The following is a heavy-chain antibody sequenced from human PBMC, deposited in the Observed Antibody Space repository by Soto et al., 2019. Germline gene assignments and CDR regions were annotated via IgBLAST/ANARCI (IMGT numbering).Heavy chain of an antibody. CDR2: IYYSGST. Sequence: TRSLGCTFSGGSISGYYRSWNKQPPGEGRWWIGYIYYSGSTNYNPSLKSRVTISVDTSKNQFSLKLSSVTAADTAVYYCAIPVPPLEYFHHWGQGTLVTVS. CDR1: GGSISGYY. V-gene: IGHV4-59*01. D-gene: IGHD3-3*01. CDR3: AIPVPPLEYFHH. J-gene: IGHJ1*01.